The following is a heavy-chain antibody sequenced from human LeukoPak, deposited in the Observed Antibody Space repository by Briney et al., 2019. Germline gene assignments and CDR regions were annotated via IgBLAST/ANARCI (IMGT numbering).Heavy chain of an antibody. CDR3: ANSIDFDYGDYYFDY. V-gene: IGHV4-39*01. CDR2: ISYSGTT. CDR1: ADSISGSSYY. J-gene: IGHJ4*02. Sequence: PSETLSLTCSVSADSISGSSYYWGWIRQPPGKGLEWIGGISYSGTTKKNPSLESRITMSVDTSKNQFSLNLNSVTAADTAVYYCANSIDFDYGDYYFDYWGQGALVTISS. D-gene: IGHD4-17*01.